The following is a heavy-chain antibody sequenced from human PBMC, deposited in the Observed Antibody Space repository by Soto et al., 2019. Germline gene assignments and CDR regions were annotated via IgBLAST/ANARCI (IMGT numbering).Heavy chain of an antibody. CDR2: VFPTIGPS. Sequence: QVQVVQSGAEVKKPGSSVKVSCKTSGGTFSSYAISWVRQAPGQGLEWVGQVFPTIGPSNNAQKFQGRITITADESTATAYMELTSLRSEDTAVYYCVRGTGVTMARGLFNYWGQGTLVTVSS. J-gene: IGHJ4*02. CDR3: VRGTGVTMARGLFNY. D-gene: IGHD3-10*01. V-gene: IGHV1-69*01. CDR1: GGTFSSYA.